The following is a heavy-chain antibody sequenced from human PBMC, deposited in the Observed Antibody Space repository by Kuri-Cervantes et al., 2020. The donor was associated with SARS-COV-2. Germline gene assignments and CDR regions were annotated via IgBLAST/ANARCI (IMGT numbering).Heavy chain of an antibody. D-gene: IGHD3-10*01. V-gene: IGHV3-23*01. CDR1: GFTFTDYG. CDR3: ARDSELGQGFDP. CDR2: INYSGGST. Sequence: GGSLRLSCLTSGFTFTDYGMAWVRRAPGKVLEWVSSINYSGGSTYYAASVRGRFTISRDNSKNMLYLQMNSLRAEDTAVYYCARDSELGQGFDPWGQGTLVTVSS. J-gene: IGHJ5*02.